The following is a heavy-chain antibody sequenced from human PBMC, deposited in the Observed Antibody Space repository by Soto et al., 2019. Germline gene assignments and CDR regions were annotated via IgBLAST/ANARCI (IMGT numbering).Heavy chain of an antibody. V-gene: IGHV4-39*01. J-gene: IGHJ3*02. CDR3: ARRYSHGSGSYYRSGDAFDI. CDR1: GGSISSSSYY. Sequence: SETLSLTCTVSGGSISSSSYYWGWIRQPPGKGLEWIGSIYYSGSTYYNPSLKSRVTISVDTSKNQFSLKLSSVTAADTAVYYCARRYSHGSGSYYRSGDAFDIWGQGTMVTVSS. D-gene: IGHD3-10*01. CDR2: IYYSGST.